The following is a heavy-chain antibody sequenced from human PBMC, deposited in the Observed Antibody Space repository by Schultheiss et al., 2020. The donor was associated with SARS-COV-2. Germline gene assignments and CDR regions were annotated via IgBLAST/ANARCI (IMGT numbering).Heavy chain of an antibody. CDR2: IIPIFGTA. V-gene: IGHV1-69*01. CDR3: AREASERYSSSWFDY. Sequence: KISCKASGGTFSSYAISWVRQAPGQGLEWMGGIIPIFGTANYAQKFQGRVTITADESTSTAYMELSSLRSEDTAVYYCAREASERYSSSWFDYWGQGTLVTVSS. J-gene: IGHJ4*02. CDR1: GGTFSSYA. D-gene: IGHD6-13*01.